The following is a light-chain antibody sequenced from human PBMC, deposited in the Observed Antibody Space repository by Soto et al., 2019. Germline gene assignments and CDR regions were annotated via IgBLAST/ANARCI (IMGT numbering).Light chain of an antibody. CDR1: QSVSSSY. Sequence: IAWRHSPDSLCVAPGERVALGGSPSQSVSSSYLAWYQQKPGQATRLLIYGASTRATGIPARFSCTGTGPQSTLIFSRLKPEDLLVHSCKQSTHWPGTLRQGTKVDIK. V-gene: IGKV3-15*01. CDR3: KQSTHWPGT. CDR2: GAS. J-gene: IGKJ1*01.